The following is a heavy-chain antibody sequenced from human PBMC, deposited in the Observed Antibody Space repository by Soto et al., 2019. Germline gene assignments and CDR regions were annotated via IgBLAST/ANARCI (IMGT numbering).Heavy chain of an antibody. CDR3: AKGPGDGDYAKGRYYFDY. CDR1: GFTFSSYA. V-gene: IGHV3-23*01. CDR2: ISGSGGGT. J-gene: IGHJ4*02. D-gene: IGHD4-17*01. Sequence: EVQLLESGGGLVQPGGSLRLSCAASGFTFSSYAMSWVRQAPGKGLEWVSAISGSGGGTYYADSVKGRFTISRDNSKNTLYLQMNSLRAEDTAVYYCAKGPGDGDYAKGRYYFDYWGQGTLVTVSS.